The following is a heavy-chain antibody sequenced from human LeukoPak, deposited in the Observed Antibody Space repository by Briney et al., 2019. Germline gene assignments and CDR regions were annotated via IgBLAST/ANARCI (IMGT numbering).Heavy chain of an antibody. V-gene: IGHV1-8*01. CDR1: GYTFTSYD. CDR3: ARFLRRYSGSPTGYYYYYMDV. J-gene: IGHJ6*03. D-gene: IGHD1-26*01. CDR2: MNPNSGNT. Sequence: GASVKVSCKASGYTFTSYDINWVRQATGQGLEWMGWMNPNSGNTGYAQKFQGRVTMTRNTSISTAYMELSSLRSEDTAVYYCARFLRRYSGSPTGYYYYYMDVWGKGTTVTVSS.